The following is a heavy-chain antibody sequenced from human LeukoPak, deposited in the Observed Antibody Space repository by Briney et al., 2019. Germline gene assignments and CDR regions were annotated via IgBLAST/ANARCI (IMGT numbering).Heavy chain of an antibody. CDR1: GFTFSSYA. Sequence: PGGSLRLSCAASGFTFSSYAMSWVRQAPGKGLEWVSVISGSGGSTNYADSVKGRFTISRDNSKNTLYLQMNSLRAEDTAVYYCAKEGDLVGVNHVDYWGQGTLVTVSS. J-gene: IGHJ4*02. CDR2: ISGSGGST. CDR3: AKEGDLVGVNHVDY. D-gene: IGHD3-16*01. V-gene: IGHV3-23*01.